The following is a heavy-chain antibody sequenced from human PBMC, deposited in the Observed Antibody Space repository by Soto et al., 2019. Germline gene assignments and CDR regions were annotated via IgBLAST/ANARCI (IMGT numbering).Heavy chain of an antibody. Sequence: EVQLLESGGGLVQPGGSLRLSCAASGFTITTYAMSGVRQAPGKGLEWVSAISGSGGSTYYTDSVKGRFTISRDNSKNTLYLQMNRLRAEDTAVYYCAKNWDTTFSSSSHWGQGTLVTVSS. V-gene: IGHV3-23*01. J-gene: IGHJ4*02. CDR1: GFTITTYA. CDR3: AKNWDTTFSSSSH. CDR2: ISGSGGST. D-gene: IGHD6-6*01.